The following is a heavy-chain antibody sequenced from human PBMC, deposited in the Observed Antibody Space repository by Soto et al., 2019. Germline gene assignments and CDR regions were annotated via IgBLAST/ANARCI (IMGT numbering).Heavy chain of an antibody. V-gene: IGHV4-39*01. CDR1: GGSISSSSYY. J-gene: IGHJ6*02. CDR3: TGIVVAYYYGMDV. Sequence: QLQLQESGPGLVKPSETLSLTCTVSGGSISSSSYYWGWIRQPPGKGLEWIGSIYYSGSTYYNPSLKSRVTISVDTSKNQFSLKLGSVTAADTAVYYCTGIVVAYYYGMDVWGQGTTVTVSS. CDR2: IYYSGST. D-gene: IGHD2-15*01.